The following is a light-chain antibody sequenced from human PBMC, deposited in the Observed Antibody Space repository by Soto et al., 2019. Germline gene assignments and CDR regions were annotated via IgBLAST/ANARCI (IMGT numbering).Light chain of an antibody. J-gene: IGKJ1*01. Sequence: DILMTQSPSSLSASVGDRVTITCRASQGISTYLAWYQQKPGKVPKLLIYTASTLHSGVPSRFSGSGSGTDFTLTIRSLQPEDAATYYCQKYGSAPGTFGQGTKVEVK. CDR3: QKYGSAPGT. V-gene: IGKV1-27*01. CDR1: QGISTY. CDR2: TAS.